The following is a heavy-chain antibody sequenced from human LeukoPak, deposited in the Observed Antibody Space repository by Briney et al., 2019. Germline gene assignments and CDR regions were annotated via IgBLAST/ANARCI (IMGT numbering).Heavy chain of an antibody. D-gene: IGHD5-18*01. Sequence: GGSLRLSCAASGFIFSNYGMHWVRQAPGKGLEWVAFIQYNGTNKGYADSVKGRFTISRDNSKNTVSLQMNSLKLEDTALYYCVKDIRRGYNFGYDQFAYWGQGTLVTVSS. J-gene: IGHJ4*02. CDR1: GFIFSNYG. CDR2: IQYNGTNK. V-gene: IGHV3-30*02. CDR3: VKDIRRGYNFGYDQFAY.